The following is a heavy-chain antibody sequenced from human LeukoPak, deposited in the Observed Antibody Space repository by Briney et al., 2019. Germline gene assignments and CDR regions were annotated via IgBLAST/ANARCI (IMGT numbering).Heavy chain of an antibody. CDR3: ARDLSETAMGTTYY. J-gene: IGHJ4*02. Sequence: GGSLRLSCAASGFTFSSYSMNWVRQAPGKGLEWVSSISSSSSYIYYADSVKGRFTISRDNAKNSLYLQMNSLRAEDTAVYYCARDLSETAMGTTYYWGQGTLVTVSS. CDR2: ISSSSSYI. CDR1: GFTFSSYS. D-gene: IGHD5-18*01. V-gene: IGHV3-21*01.